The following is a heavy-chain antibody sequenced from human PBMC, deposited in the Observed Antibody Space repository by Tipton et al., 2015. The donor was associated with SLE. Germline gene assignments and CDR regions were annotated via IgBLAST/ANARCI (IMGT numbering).Heavy chain of an antibody. CDR2: ISAYNGNT. CDR1: GYTFTSYG. Sequence: QSGPEVKKPGASVKVSCKAPGYTFTSYGISWVRQAPGQGLEWMGWISAYNGNTNYAQKLQGRVTMTTDTSTSTAYMELRSLRSDDTAVYYCAIPRGIAARDDAFDIWGQGTMVTVSS. CDR3: AIPRGIAARDDAFDI. V-gene: IGHV1-18*01. D-gene: IGHD6-6*01. J-gene: IGHJ3*02.